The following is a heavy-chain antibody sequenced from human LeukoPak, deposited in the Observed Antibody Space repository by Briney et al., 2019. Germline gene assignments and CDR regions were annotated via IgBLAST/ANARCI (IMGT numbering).Heavy chain of an antibody. V-gene: IGHV3-11*01. CDR1: GFTFSDYY. CDR3: ASGVEKTTPGPN. D-gene: IGHD1-7*01. CDR2: ISSSGRTT. J-gene: IGHJ4*02. Sequence: GGSLRLSCAASGFTFSDYYMSWIRQAPGKGLEWVSYISSSGRTTYYADSVKGRFTISRDNAKKSLYLQMNSLRAEDTAVYYCASGVEKTTPGPNWGQGTLVTVSS.